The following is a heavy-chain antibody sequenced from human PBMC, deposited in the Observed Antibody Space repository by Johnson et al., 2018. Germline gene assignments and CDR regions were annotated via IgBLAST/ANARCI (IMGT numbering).Heavy chain of an antibody. Sequence: QWVRQARGQRLEWIGWIVVGSGNTNYAQKFQERVTITRDMSTSTAYMELSSLRSEDTAVYYCAAVIVVTYYYYGMDVWGQGTTVTVSS. V-gene: IGHV1-58*01. J-gene: IGHJ6*02. D-gene: IGHD3-22*01. CDR2: IVVGSGNT. CDR3: AAVIVVTYYYYGMDV.